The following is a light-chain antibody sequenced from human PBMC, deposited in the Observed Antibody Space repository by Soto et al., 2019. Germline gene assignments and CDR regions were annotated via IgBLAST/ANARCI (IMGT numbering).Light chain of an antibody. V-gene: IGLV1-44*01. CDR3: AAWDDSLNGYV. CDR1: SSNIGSNT. CDR2: SNN. J-gene: IGLJ1*01. Sequence: QSLLTQPPSASLTPGQRVTISCSGSSSNIGSNTVNCYQQLPGTAPKLLIYSNNQRPSGVPDRFSGSKSGTSASLAISGLQSEDEADYYCAAWDDSLNGYVFGTGTKVTVL.